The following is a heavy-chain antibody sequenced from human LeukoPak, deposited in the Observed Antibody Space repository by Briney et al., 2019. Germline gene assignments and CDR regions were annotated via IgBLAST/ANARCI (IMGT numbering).Heavy chain of an antibody. CDR2: MNSDGRTI. D-gene: IGHD3-16*02. V-gene: IGHV3-74*01. J-gene: IGHJ4*02. CDR3: SRAGSYRFDY. Sequence: GGSLRLSCAASGFTFSTSWMHWVRQGPGKGPVWVSRMNSDGRTIDYADSMKGRFIISRDNAKNTLYLQMNSLRAEDTAVYYCSRAGSYRFDYWGQGTLVTVSS. CDR1: GFTFSTSW.